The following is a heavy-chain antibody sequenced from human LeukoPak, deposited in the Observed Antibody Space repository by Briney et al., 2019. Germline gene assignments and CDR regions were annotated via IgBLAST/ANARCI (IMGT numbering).Heavy chain of an antibody. CDR2: IKSKADGETT. J-gene: IGHJ4*02. CDR3: AIDEPNYAPYDFDY. V-gene: IGHV3-15*01. CDR1: RFTFNNAW. Sequence: GGSLRLSCAASRFTFNNAWMNWVRQAPGKGLEWVGRIKSKADGETTDYVAPVKGRFTVSRDDSNNMVYLQMNSLKIEDTAVYYCAIDEPNYAPYDFDYWGQGTLVTVSS. D-gene: IGHD4/OR15-4a*01.